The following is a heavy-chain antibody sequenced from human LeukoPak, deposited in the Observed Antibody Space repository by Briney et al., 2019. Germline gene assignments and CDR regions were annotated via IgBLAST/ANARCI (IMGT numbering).Heavy chain of an antibody. CDR2: INPNSGGT. V-gene: IGHV1-2*02. D-gene: IGHD2-2*01. Sequence: ASVKVSCKASGYTFTSYDINWVRQATGQGLEWMGWINPNSGGTNYAQKFQGRVTMTRDTSISTAYMELSRLRSDDTAVYYCARSPIVVVPADDAFDIWGQGTMVTVSS. CDR1: GYTFTSYD. J-gene: IGHJ3*02. CDR3: ARSPIVVVPADDAFDI.